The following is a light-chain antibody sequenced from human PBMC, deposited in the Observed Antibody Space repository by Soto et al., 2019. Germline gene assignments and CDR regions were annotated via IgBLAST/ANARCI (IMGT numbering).Light chain of an antibody. CDR3: QSYDSNNPWV. V-gene: IGLV6-57*04. Sequence: NFMLTQPHSVSESPGKTVTMSCTRSSGSIASNYVQWYQQRPGSAPTTVIYENDQRPSGVPDRFSGSIDSSSNSASLTISGLRTEDEAGYYCQSYDSNNPWVFGGGTKLTVL. CDR2: END. J-gene: IGLJ3*02. CDR1: SGSIASNY.